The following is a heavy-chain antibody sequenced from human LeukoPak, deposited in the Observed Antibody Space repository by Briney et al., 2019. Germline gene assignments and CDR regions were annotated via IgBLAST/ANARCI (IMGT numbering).Heavy chain of an antibody. CDR2: INPNSGGT. CDR1: GYTFTGYY. V-gene: IGHV1-2*04. J-gene: IGHJ4*02. D-gene: IGHD2-2*01. Sequence: ASVKVSCKASGYTFTGYYMHWVRQAPGQGLEWMGWINPNSGGTNYAQKFQGWVTMTRDTSISTAYMELSRLRSDDTAVYYCARGAALFDIVVVPAAIPFDYWGQGTPVTVSS. CDR3: ARGAALFDIVVVPAAIPFDY.